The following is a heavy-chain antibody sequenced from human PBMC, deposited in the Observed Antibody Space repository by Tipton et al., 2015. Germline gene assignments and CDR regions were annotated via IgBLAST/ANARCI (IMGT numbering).Heavy chain of an antibody. CDR1: GFTFDNYA. CDR3: AKDHDYGDEYFDY. CDR2: ISWNSNSI. D-gene: IGHD4-17*01. J-gene: IGHJ4*02. Sequence: SLRLSCAASGFTFDNYAMHWVRQAPGKGLEWVSSISWNSNSITYEDSVKGRFTISRDNAKNSLYLQMNSLRAEDTALYYCAKDHDYGDEYFDYWGQGTLVTVSS. V-gene: IGHV3-9*01.